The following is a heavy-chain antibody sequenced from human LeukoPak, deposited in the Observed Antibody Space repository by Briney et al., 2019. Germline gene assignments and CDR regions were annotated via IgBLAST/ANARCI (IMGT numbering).Heavy chain of an antibody. CDR1: GYTFTGYY. Sequence: ASVKVSCKASGYTFTGYYMHWVRQAPGQGLEWMGWINPNSGGTNYAQKFQGRVTMTRDTSISTAYMELSRLRSDDTAVYYCARRVGTAVVTAPYYYYYMDVWGKGTTVTVSS. V-gene: IGHV1-2*02. CDR2: INPNSGGT. D-gene: IGHD2-21*02. CDR3: ARRVGTAVVTAPYYYYYMDV. J-gene: IGHJ6*03.